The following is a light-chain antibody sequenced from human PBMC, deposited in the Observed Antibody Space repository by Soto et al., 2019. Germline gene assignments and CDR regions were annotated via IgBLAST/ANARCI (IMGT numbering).Light chain of an antibody. CDR2: IAS. Sequence: EIVLTQSPGTLSLSPGEGATLSCRASQSVSSSYLAWYQQKPGQAPRLLIYIASTRAPGIPDRFSGSGSGPDFTLTISRLEPEDFAVYYCQQYGSSPWTFGQGTKVEIK. J-gene: IGKJ1*01. CDR1: QSVSSSY. CDR3: QQYGSSPWT. V-gene: IGKV3-20*01.